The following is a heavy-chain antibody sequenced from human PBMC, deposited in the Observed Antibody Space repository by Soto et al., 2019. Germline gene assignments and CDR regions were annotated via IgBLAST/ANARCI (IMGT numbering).Heavy chain of an antibody. CDR3: AREFGGDYVLSYYYYYGMDV. D-gene: IGHD4-17*01. CDR1: GYTFTSYG. V-gene: IGHV1-18*01. Sequence: QVQLVQSGAEVKKPGASVKVSCKASGYTFTSYGISWVRQAPGQGLEWMGWISAYNGNTNYAQKLQGRVTMTTDPSTTTAYRELRSLRSDDTAVYYCAREFGGDYVLSYYYYYGMDVWGQGTTVTVSS. CDR2: ISAYNGNT. J-gene: IGHJ6*02.